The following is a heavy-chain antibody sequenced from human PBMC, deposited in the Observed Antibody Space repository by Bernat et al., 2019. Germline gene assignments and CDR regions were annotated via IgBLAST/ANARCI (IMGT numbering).Heavy chain of an antibody. CDR1: GFTFSSYW. Sequence: EVQLVESGGGLVQPGGSLRLSCAASGFTFSSYWMHWVRQAPWKGLVWVSRINSDGSSTSYADSVKGRFTISRDNAKNTLYLQMNSLTAADTAVYYCARELPGSNWFDPWGQGTLVTVSS. J-gene: IGHJ5*02. CDR3: ARELPGSNWFDP. D-gene: IGHD3-10*01. V-gene: IGHV3-74*01. CDR2: INSDGSST.